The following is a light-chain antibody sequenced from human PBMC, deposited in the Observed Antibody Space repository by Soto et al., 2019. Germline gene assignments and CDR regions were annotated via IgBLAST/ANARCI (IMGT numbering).Light chain of an antibody. V-gene: IGLV2-8*01. Sequence: QSVLTQPPSASGSPGQSVTISCIGTSSDVGGYNYVSWYQQHPGKAPKLMIYDVSKRPSGVPDRFSGSKSGNTASLTVSGLQAEDEAYYYCSSFAGNNNYVFGTGTKLTVL. CDR1: SSDVGGYNY. J-gene: IGLJ1*01. CDR2: DVS. CDR3: SSFAGNNNYV.